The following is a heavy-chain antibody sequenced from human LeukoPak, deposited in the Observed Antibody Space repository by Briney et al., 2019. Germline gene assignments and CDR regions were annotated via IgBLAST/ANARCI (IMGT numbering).Heavy chain of an antibody. D-gene: IGHD2-2*01. CDR1: GYSLSELS. CDR2: FDPGDDET. J-gene: IGHJ6*02. CDR3: AITVPAAMPLLGSGYYYYGMDV. V-gene: IGHV1-24*01. Sequence: ASVKVSCKVSGYSLSELSTHWVRQAPGQGLEWMGGFDPGDDETIYAQKFQGRVTMTEDTSTDTAYLELSSLRSEDTAVYYCAITVPAAMPLLGSGYYYYGMDVWGQGTTVTVSS.